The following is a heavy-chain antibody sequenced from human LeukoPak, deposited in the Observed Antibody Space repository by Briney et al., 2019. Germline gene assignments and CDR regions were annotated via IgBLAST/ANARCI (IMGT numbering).Heavy chain of an antibody. CDR2: ISYDGSNK. D-gene: IGHD5-18*01. CDR3: ARDRQSDQGSNYGYGYFDD. CDR1: GFTFSSYA. Sequence: GESLSLSCAASGFTFSSYAIHWVRQAPGKGPEWVAVISYDGSNKYYADSVKGRFTFSRDNSKNTLYLQMNSLRAEDTAVYYCARDRQSDQGSNYGYGYFDDWGQGTLVTVSS. J-gene: IGHJ4*02. V-gene: IGHV3-30*04.